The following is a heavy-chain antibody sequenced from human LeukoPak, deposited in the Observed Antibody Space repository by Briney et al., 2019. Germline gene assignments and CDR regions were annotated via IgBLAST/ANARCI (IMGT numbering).Heavy chain of an antibody. J-gene: IGHJ5*02. CDR1: GGSISSGGYY. Sequence: SETLSLTCTVSGGSISSGGYYWSWIRQHPGKGLEWIGYICYSGSTYYNPSLKSRVTISVDMSKNQFSLKLSSVTAADTAVYYCARDRDSSGWYVGSRHWFDPWGQGTLVTVSS. CDR2: ICYSGST. V-gene: IGHV4-31*03. CDR3: ARDRDSSGWYVGSRHWFDP. D-gene: IGHD6-19*01.